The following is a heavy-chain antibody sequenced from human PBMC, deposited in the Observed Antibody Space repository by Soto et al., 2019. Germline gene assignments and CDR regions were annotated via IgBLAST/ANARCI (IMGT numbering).Heavy chain of an antibody. Sequence: LKISCRTSGYRFTPYWIAWVRQMPGKGLEWIGIIFPSDSDTRYSPSFQGQVTISADRSTSTVFLQWASLKASDTAVYFCARKDKSGYFNWFDPWGQGTLVTVSS. CDR3: ARKDKSGYFNWFDP. J-gene: IGHJ5*02. CDR2: IFPSDSDT. V-gene: IGHV5-51*01. D-gene: IGHD3-22*01. CDR1: GYRFTPYW.